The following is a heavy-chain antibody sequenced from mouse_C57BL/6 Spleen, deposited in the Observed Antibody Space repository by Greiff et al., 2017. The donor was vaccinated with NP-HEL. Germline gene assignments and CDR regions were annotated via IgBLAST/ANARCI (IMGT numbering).Heavy chain of an antibody. CDR3: ARQLYAMDY. D-gene: IGHD3-1*01. Sequence: VQLQQSGPELVKPGASVKISCKASGYTFTDYYMNWVKQSHGKSLEWIGDINPNNGGTSYNQKFKGKATLTVDKSSSTAYMELRSLTSEDSAVYYCARQLYAMDYWGQGTSVTVSS. V-gene: IGHV1-26*01. CDR1: GYTFTDYY. CDR2: INPNNGGT. J-gene: IGHJ4*01.